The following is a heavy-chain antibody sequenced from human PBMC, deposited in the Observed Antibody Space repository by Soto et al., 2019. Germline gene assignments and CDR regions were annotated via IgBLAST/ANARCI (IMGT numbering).Heavy chain of an antibody. D-gene: IGHD5-12*01. J-gene: IGHJ4*02. Sequence: GGSLRLSCAASGFTFSSYAMSWVRQAPGKGLEWVSAISGSGGSTYYADSVKGRFTISRDNSKNTLYLQMNSLRAEDTAVYYCAKDNMYLGYSGYDFAFDYWGQGTLVTVSS. CDR1: GFTFSSYA. V-gene: IGHV3-23*01. CDR2: ISGSGGST. CDR3: AKDNMYLGYSGYDFAFDY.